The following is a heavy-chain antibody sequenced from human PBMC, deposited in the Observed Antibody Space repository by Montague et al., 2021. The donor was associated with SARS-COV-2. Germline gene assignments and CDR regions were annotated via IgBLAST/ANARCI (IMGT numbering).Heavy chain of an antibody. V-gene: IGHV4-59*01. CDR3: ARAEIPMVRGVNRWAFDI. D-gene: IGHD3-10*01. CDR1: GGSISTYY. CDR2: IYNSGST. J-gene: IGHJ3*02. Sequence: SETLSLTCTVSGGSISTYYWSWIRQPPGKGLEWIGYIYNSGSTNYYPSLKSRGTISVDTSTNQFSLKLSSVTAAATAVYYCARAEIPMVRGVNRWAFDIWGQGTMVTVSS.